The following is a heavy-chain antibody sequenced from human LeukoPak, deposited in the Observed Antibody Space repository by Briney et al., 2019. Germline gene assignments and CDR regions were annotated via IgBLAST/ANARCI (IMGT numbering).Heavy chain of an antibody. J-gene: IGHJ4*02. CDR2: IKQDGGEK. CDR3: ASPYCSSTSCSTLHDY. Sequence: GGSLRLSCAASGFTFSTYWMNWVRQAPGKGLEWVANIKQDGGEKYYVDPVKGRFTISRDNAKSSLYLQMNSLRAEDTAVYYCASPYCSSTSCSTLHDYWGQGTLVTVSS. CDR1: GFTFSTYW. V-gene: IGHV3-7*01. D-gene: IGHD2-2*01.